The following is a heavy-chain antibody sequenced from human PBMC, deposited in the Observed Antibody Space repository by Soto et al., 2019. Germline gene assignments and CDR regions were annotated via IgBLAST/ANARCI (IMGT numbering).Heavy chain of an antibody. V-gene: IGHV4-30-4*01. CDR2: IYKSATT. D-gene: IGHD7-27*01. Sequence: SETLSLTCSVSGDSISNLDYFWAWIRQPPGQALEYIGYIYKSATTYYNPSFESRVAISVDTSKSQFSLDVTSVTAADTAVYFCARGRYCLTGRCFPNWFDSWGQGALVTVPQ. CDR3: ARGRYCLTGRCFPNWFDS. J-gene: IGHJ5*01. CDR1: GDSISNLDYF.